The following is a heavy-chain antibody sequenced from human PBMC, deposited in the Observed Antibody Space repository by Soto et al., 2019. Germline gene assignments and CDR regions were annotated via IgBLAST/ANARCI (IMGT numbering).Heavy chain of an antibody. D-gene: IGHD3-3*01. J-gene: IGHJ4*02. CDR3: AKDPITIFGVVPYFGY. CDR1: GFTFSSYA. CDR2: ISGSGGST. Sequence: GGSLRLSCAASGFTFSSYAMSWVRQAPGKGLEWVSAISGSGGSTYFADSVKGRFTISRDNSKNTLYLQMNSLRAEDTAVYYCAKDPITIFGVVPYFGYCGQGTLVTV. V-gene: IGHV3-23*01.